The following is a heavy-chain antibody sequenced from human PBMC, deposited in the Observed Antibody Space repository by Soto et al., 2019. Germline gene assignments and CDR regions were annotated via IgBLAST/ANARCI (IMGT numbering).Heavy chain of an antibody. CDR3: AKTRGYSGYRPDY. Sequence: EVQLLESGGGLVQPGGSLRLSCAASGFTFTSYARSWVRQAPGKGLEWVSAISGSGGSTYYADSVKGRFTISRDNSKNTLYLQMNSLRAEDTAVYYCAKTRGYSGYRPDYWGQGTLVTVSS. CDR1: GFTFTSYA. CDR2: ISGSGGST. D-gene: IGHD5-12*01. J-gene: IGHJ4*02. V-gene: IGHV3-23*01.